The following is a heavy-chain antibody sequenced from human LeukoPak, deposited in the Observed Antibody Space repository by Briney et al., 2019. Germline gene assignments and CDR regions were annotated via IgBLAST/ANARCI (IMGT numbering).Heavy chain of an antibody. V-gene: IGHV4-61*05. CDR1: GGSISSSSYY. CDR3: ARHPRGYCSSTSCYYYYYGMDV. CDR2: IYYSGST. D-gene: IGHD2-2*01. Sequence: PSETLSLTCTVSGGSISSSSYYWSWIRQPPGKGLEWIGYIYYSGSTNYNPSLKSRVTISVDTSKNQFSLKLSSVTAADTAVYYCARHPRGYCSSTSCYYYYYGMDVWGQGTTVTVSS. J-gene: IGHJ6*02.